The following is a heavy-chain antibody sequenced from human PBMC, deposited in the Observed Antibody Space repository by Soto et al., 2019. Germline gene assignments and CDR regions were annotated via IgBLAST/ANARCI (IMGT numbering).Heavy chain of an antibody. CDR3: ARDPVGATYFDF. J-gene: IGHJ4*02. Sequence: SETLSLTCTVDSISTYYWNWIRQPPGKGLEWIGYIYHIGRTNYNPSLKSRVTISIDTSKNQFSLKLSSVTAADTAVYDCARDPVGATYFDFWGQGDLVTVSS. D-gene: IGHD1-26*01. V-gene: IGHV4-59*01. CDR1: DSISTYY. CDR2: IYHIGRT.